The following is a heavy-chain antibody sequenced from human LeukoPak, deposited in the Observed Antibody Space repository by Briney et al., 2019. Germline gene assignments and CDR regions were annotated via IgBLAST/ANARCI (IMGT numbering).Heavy chain of an antibody. J-gene: IGHJ4*02. D-gene: IGHD3-9*01. V-gene: IGHV3-49*03. CDR2: IRNKAYGGTA. CDR3: TREKRYFDWFQADY. Sequence: GGSLRLSCTASGFTFSDYAMSWFRQAPGKGLEWVGFIRNKAYGGTAEYAAFVKGRFTISRDDSKTIAYLQMNSLKTEDTAVYYCTREKRYFDWFQADYWGQGTLVTVSS. CDR1: GFTFSDYA.